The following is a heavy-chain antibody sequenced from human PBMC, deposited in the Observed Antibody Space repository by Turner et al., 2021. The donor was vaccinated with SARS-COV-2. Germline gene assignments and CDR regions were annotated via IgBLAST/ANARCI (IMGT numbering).Heavy chain of an antibody. CDR1: GYAFTSYY. D-gene: IGHD5-18*01. V-gene: IGHV1-46*01. CDR3: AREFSSGY. Sequence: QVQLVQSGAEVKKPGASVKVSCKASGYAFTSYYMHWVRQAPGQGLEWMGIINPSGDSAMYAQKLQGRVTMTRDASTSTVYMELSSLRSEDTAVYYCAREFSSGYWGQGTLVTVYS. J-gene: IGHJ4*02. CDR2: INPSGDSA.